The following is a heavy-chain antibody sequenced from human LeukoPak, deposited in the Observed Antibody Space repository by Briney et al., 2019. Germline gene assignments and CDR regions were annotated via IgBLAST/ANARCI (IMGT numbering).Heavy chain of an antibody. V-gene: IGHV4-38-2*01. D-gene: IGHD1-7*01. J-gene: IGHJ6*03. CDR3: GRLRTTGRGYMDV. CDR2: IYHSGSP. CDR1: GYSISSGFY. Sequence: SETLSLTCAVSGYSISSGFYWGWIRQPPGKGLGWTASIYHSGSPYYNPSLKSRVTISVDTSKNQFSLKLRSVTAADTAVYYCGRLRTTGRGYMDVWGKGTTVTVSS.